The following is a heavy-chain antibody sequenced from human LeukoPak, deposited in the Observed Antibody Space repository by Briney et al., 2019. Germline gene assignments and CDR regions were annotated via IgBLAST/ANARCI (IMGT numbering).Heavy chain of an antibody. CDR2: IYYSGST. J-gene: IGHJ3*02. CDR1: GGSISSGGYY. Sequence: TSETLSLTCTVSGGSISSGGYYWSWIRQHPGKGLEWIGYIYYSGSTYYNPSLKSRVTISVDTSKNQFSLKLSSVTAADTAVYYSARNQGLRLADAFDIWGQGTMVTVSS. CDR3: ARNQGLRLADAFDI. V-gene: IGHV4-31*03. D-gene: IGHD1-14*01.